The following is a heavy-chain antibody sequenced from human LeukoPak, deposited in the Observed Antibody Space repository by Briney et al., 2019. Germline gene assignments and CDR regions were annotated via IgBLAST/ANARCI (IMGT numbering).Heavy chain of an antibody. Sequence: GASVKVSRKASGYAFTGYYMHWVRQAPGQGLEWMGWINPNSGGTNYAQKFQGRVTMTRDTSISTAYMELRSLRSDDTAVYYCARSPTYYDFWSGYYNHHSTDLWYFDLWGRGTLVTVSS. J-gene: IGHJ2*01. V-gene: IGHV1-2*02. CDR2: INPNSGGT. D-gene: IGHD3-3*01. CDR1: GYAFTGYY. CDR3: ARSPTYYDFWSGYYNHHSTDLWYFDL.